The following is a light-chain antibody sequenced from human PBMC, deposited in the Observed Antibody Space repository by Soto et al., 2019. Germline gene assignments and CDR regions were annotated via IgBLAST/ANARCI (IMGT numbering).Light chain of an antibody. Sequence: EIVLAQSPGTLSLSPGERATLSCRASQTISSRYFTWYQQKSGQVPRLLIYGASSRATGIPDRFSGSGAGTDFTLTISRLEPQDVAVYYCHHSGNSHGTFGQGTKGAI. CDR1: QTISSRY. V-gene: IGKV3-20*01. J-gene: IGKJ1*01. CDR2: GAS. CDR3: HHSGNSHGT.